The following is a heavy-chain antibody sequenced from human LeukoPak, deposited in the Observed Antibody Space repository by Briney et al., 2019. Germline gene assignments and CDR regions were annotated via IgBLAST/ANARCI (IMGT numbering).Heavy chain of an antibody. CDR3: ARRQREVVVIQPLDY. CDR2: ISGSGGST. J-gene: IGHJ4*02. CDR1: GFTFSDYY. D-gene: IGHD3-22*01. V-gene: IGHV3-23*01. Sequence: GGSLRLSCAASGFTFSDYYMSWIRQAPGKGLEWVSAISGSGGSTYYADSVKGRFTISRDNSKNTLYLQMNSLRAEDTAVYYCARRQREVVVIQPLDYWGQGTLVTVSS.